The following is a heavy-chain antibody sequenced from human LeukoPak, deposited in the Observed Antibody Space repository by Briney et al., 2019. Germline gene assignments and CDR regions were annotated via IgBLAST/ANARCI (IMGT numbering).Heavy chain of an antibody. CDR2: IYYSGST. CDR1: GGSISSYY. J-gene: IGHJ6*02. CDR3: ARDGEELLSDYGMDV. Sequence: PSETLSLTCTVSGGSISSYYWSWIRQPPGKGLEWIGYIYYSGSTNYNPSLKSRVTISVDTSKNQFSLKLSSVTAADTAVYYCARDGEELLSDYGMDVWGQGTTVTVSS. V-gene: IGHV4-59*01. D-gene: IGHD1-26*01.